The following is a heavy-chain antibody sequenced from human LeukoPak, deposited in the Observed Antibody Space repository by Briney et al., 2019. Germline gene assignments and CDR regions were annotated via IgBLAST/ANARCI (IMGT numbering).Heavy chain of an antibody. J-gene: IGHJ6*02. CDR2: INPSGGST. CDR3: ATRDDYGDYGPRSSYYYYGMDV. D-gene: IGHD4-17*01. V-gene: IGHV1-46*01. Sequence: ASVKVSCKASGYTFTSYYMHWVRQAPGQGLEWMGIINPSGGSTSYAQKFQGRVTMTRDTSTSTVYMELSSLRSEDTAVYYCATRDDYGDYGPRSSYYYYGMDVWGQGTTVTVSS. CDR1: GYTFTSYY.